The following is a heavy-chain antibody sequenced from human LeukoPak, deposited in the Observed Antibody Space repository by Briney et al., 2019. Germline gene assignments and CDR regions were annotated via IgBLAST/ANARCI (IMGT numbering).Heavy chain of an antibody. CDR3: ARAEGAAAGHFDY. CDR1: GGSISSSNW. V-gene: IGHV4-4*02. J-gene: IGHJ4*02. D-gene: IGHD6-13*01. Sequence: PSETLSLNCAVSGGSISSSNWWRWVRQPPGKGLEWIGEIYHSASTNYNPSLKSRVTIAVDKSKNQFSLKLSSVTAADTAVYYCARAEGAAAGHFDYWGQGTLVTVSS. CDR2: IYHSAST.